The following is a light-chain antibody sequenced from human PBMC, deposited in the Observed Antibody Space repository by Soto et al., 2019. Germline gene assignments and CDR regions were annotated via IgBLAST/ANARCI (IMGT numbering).Light chain of an antibody. Sequence: QSVLSQPASVSGSPGQSITISCTATSSDVGGFNYVSWVQQHPGKAPKLMIYEASNRPSGVSNRFSGSKSGNTASLTISGLQAEDEADYYCSSYTSISTYVFGTGTKATVL. J-gene: IGLJ1*01. V-gene: IGLV2-14*01. CDR1: SSDVGGFNY. CDR3: SSYTSISTYV. CDR2: EAS.